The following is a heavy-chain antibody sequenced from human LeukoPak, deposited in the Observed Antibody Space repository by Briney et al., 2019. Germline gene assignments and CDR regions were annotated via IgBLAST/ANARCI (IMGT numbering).Heavy chain of an antibody. J-gene: IGHJ6*03. V-gene: IGHV4-59*01. CDR2: IYYSGST. Sequence: TSETLSLTCNVSGGSINSYYWSRIRQPPGKGLEWIGYIYYSGSTNYNPSLKSRVTISVDTSKNQFSLKLSSVTAADTAVYYCARVKRGYSLYYMDVWGKGTAVTVSS. CDR3: ARVKRGYSLYYMDV. CDR1: GGSINSYY. D-gene: IGHD5-18*01.